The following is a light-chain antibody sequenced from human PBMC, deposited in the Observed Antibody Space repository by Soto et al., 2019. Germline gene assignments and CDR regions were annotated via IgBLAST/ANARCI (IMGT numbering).Light chain of an antibody. Sequence: EIVLTQSPATLSLSPGERATLSCRASQSVSSYVAWYQSKPGQAPRLLMYDASNRVIGIPARFSGSGSGTDFTLTISSLEPEDLAVYYCQQRSNWTLTFGGGTTVEI. V-gene: IGKV3-11*01. CDR1: QSVSSY. CDR2: DAS. J-gene: IGKJ4*01. CDR3: QQRSNWTLT.